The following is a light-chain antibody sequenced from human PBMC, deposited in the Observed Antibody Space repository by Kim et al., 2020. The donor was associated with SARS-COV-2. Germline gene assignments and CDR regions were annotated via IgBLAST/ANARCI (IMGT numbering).Light chain of an antibody. Sequence: SPGNSTTLPCRPCQSWSCYLPCYPQKPGQAPRLLVSDVSSRATGIPDRCNGSGSGTGDTLPISSQEPEDFAVYCCQLRGNWPLMYTFGQGTELE. CDR2: DVS. CDR3: QLRGNWPLMYT. V-gene: IGKV3-11*01. J-gene: IGKJ2*01. CDR1: QSWSCY.